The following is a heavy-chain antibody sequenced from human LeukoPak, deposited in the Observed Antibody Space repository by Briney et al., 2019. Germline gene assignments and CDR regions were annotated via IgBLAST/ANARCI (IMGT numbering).Heavy chain of an antibody. Sequence: GASVKVSCKASGYTFTSYDINWVRQAPGQGLEWMGIINPSGGSTSYAQKFQGRVTMTRDMSTSTVYMELSSLRSEDTAVYYCARDLSPSNLAYCGGDCYSFDYWGQGTLVTVSS. CDR1: GYTFTSYD. CDR3: ARDLSPSNLAYCGGDCYSFDY. CDR2: INPSGGST. V-gene: IGHV1-46*01. J-gene: IGHJ4*02. D-gene: IGHD2-21*02.